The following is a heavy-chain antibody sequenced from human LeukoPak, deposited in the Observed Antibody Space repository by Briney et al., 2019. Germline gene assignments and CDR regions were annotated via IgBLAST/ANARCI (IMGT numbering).Heavy chain of an antibody. D-gene: IGHD1-26*01. V-gene: IGHV3-7*01. CDR3: ARGGGDY. Sequence: GGSLRLSCVASGFTFSDYWMTWVRQAPGKGLEWVANIKQDGSDKKYVDSVKGRFTISRDNAKNSLYLQMDSLRDEDTAVYYCARGGGDYWGQGTLVTVTS. J-gene: IGHJ4*02. CDR2: IKQDGSDK. CDR1: GFTFSDYW.